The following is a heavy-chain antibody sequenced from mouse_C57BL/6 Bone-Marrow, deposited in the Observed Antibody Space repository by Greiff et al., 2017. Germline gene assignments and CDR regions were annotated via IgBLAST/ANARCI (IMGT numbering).Heavy chain of an antibody. D-gene: IGHD1-1*01. CDR3: ASFYYCGRRWLAMAY. Sequence: LQQPGAGLVKPSASVKLSCKASGYSFTSYWITWVKRRPGQGLQWTGDIYPGSGSNNYNETFKNKATLTVDTSSSQAFMQLSSLTSEDSAVYYCASFYYCGRRWLAMAYWGQGTAVTVSA. J-gene: IGHJ4*01. CDR2: IYPGSGSN. V-gene: IGHV1-55*01. CDR1: GYSFTSYW.